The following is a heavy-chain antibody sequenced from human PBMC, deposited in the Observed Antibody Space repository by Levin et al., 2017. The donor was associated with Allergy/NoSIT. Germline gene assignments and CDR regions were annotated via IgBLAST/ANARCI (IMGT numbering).Heavy chain of an antibody. V-gene: IGHV3-48*01. CDR3: AREWDPNWFDP. Sequence: QSGGSLRLSCAASGFTFSSYSMNWVRQAPGKGLEWVSYISSSSSTIYYADSVKGRFTISRDNAKNSLYLQMNSLRAEDTAVYYCAREWDPNWFDPWGQGTLVTVSS. J-gene: IGHJ5*02. CDR2: ISSSSSTI. CDR1: GFTFSSYS. D-gene: IGHD1-26*01.